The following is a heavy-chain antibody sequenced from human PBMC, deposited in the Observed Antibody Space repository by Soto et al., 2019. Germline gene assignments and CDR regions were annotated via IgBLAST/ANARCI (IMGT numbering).Heavy chain of an antibody. V-gene: IGHV3-66*01. CDR2: IHNDGST. J-gene: IGHJ4*02. Sequence: EVQLVESGGGLVQPGGSLRLSCAASGLTVTTTFMSWVRQAPGKGLEWVSLIHNDGSTYYADSVKARFTISRDNSKNTLYLQMNSLRVDDTAVYYCARDLHGGNSDYWGQGTLVTVSS. CDR1: GLTVTTTF. CDR3: ARDLHGGNSDY. D-gene: IGHD2-15*01.